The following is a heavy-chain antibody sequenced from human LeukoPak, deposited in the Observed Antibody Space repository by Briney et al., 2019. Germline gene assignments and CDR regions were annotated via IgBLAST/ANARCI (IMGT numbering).Heavy chain of an antibody. Sequence: PSETLSLTCAVYVGSFSGYYWSWIRQPPGKGLEWIGEINHGGSTNTNPSLKSRVTISVDTSKNQFSLKLSSVTAVDTAVYYCARDSLGGYYYDSSGTFDYWGQGTLVTVSS. D-gene: IGHD3-22*01. V-gene: IGHV4-34*01. J-gene: IGHJ4*02. CDR2: INHGGST. CDR3: ARDSLGGYYYDSSGTFDY. CDR1: VGSFSGYY.